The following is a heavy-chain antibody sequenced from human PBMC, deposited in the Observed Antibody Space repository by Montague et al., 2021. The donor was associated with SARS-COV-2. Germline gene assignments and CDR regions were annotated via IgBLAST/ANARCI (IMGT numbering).Heavy chain of an antibody. CDR3: AGGNSHYYGSGSYYAHYYGMDV. V-gene: IGHV4-34*01. D-gene: IGHD3-10*01. J-gene: IGHJ6*02. CDR1: GGSFSGHY. Sequence: SETLSLTCAVYGGSFSGHYWSWIRQPPGKGLEWIGEIIHSGSTNYNPSLKSRVTISVDTSKNQFSLELSSVTAADTAVYYCAGGNSHYYGSGSYYAHYYGMDVWGQGTTVTVSS. CDR2: IIHSGST.